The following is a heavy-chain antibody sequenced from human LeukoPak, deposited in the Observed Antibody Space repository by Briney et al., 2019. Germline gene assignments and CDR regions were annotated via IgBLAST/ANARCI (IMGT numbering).Heavy chain of an antibody. J-gene: IGHJ4*02. V-gene: IGHV3-21*01. CDR3: ARGWSDTMMVVNQGVGDDY. CDR1: GFIFSNYS. Sequence: PGGSLRLSCAGSGFIFSNYSMNGVRQAPGKGLEGVSFISSRSTYIYYADSVKGRFTISRDNAKKSLYLQMNSLRAEDTAVYYCARGWSDTMMVVNQGVGDDYWGQGTLVTVSS. CDR2: ISSRSTYI. D-gene: IGHD3-22*01.